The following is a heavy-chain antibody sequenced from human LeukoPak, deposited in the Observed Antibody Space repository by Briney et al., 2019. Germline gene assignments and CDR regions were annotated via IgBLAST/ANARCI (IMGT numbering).Heavy chain of an antibody. D-gene: IGHD1-1*01. J-gene: IGHJ4*02. V-gene: IGHV3-11*03. Sequence: PGGSLRLSRAAAGFSLSDYYMTWIRQAPGKGLEWIAYFNNVDIYTNYAESVRGRFTISRDSAKNSLYLQMNGLRADDTAVYYCASGTPEAPHDNWGQGTLVTVSS. CDR3: ASGTPEAPHDN. CDR2: FNNVDIYT. CDR1: GFSLSDYY.